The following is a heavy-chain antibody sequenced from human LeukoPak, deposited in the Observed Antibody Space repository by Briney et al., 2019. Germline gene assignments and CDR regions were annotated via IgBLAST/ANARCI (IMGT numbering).Heavy chain of an antibody. D-gene: IGHD3-10*01. CDR2: IKQDGSER. CDR3: ARDYGYAFDI. Sequence: GGSLRLSCAASGFTFSTFWMNWVRQAPGKGLEWVASIKQDGSERYYVDSVRGRFTVSRDNAKNSLYLQMNSLRAEDTAVYYCARDYGYAFDIWGQGTMVTVS. J-gene: IGHJ3*02. CDR1: GFTFSTFW. V-gene: IGHV3-7*01.